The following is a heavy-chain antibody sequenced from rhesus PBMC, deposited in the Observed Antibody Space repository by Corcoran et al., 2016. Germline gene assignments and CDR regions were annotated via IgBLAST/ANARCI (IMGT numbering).Heavy chain of an antibody. Sequence: QVQLVQSGAEVKKPGSSVKVSCKASGYTFTDYYMHWVRQAPRQGLEWMRWINPYNGNTQYAQKFQGRVTMNRDTSTSTAYIELSSLRSEDTAVYYCASSDWGDYADWYFDLWGPGTPITISS. D-gene: IGHD3-34*01. J-gene: IGHJ2*01. CDR1: GYTFTDYY. CDR3: ASSDWGDYADWYFDL. CDR2: INPYNGNT. V-gene: IGHV1S2*01.